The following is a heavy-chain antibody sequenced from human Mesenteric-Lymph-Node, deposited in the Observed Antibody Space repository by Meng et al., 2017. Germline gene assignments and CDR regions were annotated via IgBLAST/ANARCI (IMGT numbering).Heavy chain of an antibody. Sequence: QAQLVQSGCNLKKPGASVKVSSKASGYTFSNYAMIWVRQAPGQGLEWTGWMNPNSGNTGYAQKFQGRVTMTRNTSISTAYMELSSLRSEDTAVYYCARGRLAGDFDYWGQGTLVTVSS. V-gene: IGHV1-8*02. CDR2: MNPNSGNT. J-gene: IGHJ4*02. D-gene: IGHD6-19*01. CDR1: GYTFSNYA. CDR3: ARGRLAGDFDY.